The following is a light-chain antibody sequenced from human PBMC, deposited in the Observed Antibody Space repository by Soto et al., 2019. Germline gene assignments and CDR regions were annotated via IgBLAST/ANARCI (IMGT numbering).Light chain of an antibody. CDR2: KAS. Sequence: DIQMTQSPSYLSASVGDRVNITCRASQSISSWLAWYQQKPGKAPKLLIYKASSLESGVPSRFSGTGSGTEFTLTISSLQPDDFATYYCHQYDGWWTFGQGTKVDI. CDR1: QSISSW. V-gene: IGKV1-5*03. CDR3: HQYDGWWT. J-gene: IGKJ1*01.